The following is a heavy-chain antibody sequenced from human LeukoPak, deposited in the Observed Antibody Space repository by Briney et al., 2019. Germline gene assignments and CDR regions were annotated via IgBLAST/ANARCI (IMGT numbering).Heavy chain of an antibody. J-gene: IGHJ4*02. CDR3: ARDGYYDSSGQVWDY. D-gene: IGHD3-22*01. CDR1: GYTFTVHY. CDR2: FNPNSGDA. Sequence: ASVKVSCKASGYTFTVHYLHWVRQAPGQGPEWMGWFNPNSGDANYAQRFQGRVTMTRDTSISTAYMELSRLRSDDTAVYYCARDGYYDSSGQVWDYWGQGTLVTVSS. V-gene: IGHV1-2*02.